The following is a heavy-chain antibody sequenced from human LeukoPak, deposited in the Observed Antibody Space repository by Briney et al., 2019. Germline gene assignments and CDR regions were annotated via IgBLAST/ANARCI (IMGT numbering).Heavy chain of an antibody. V-gene: IGHV3-23*01. CDR1: GITFINYA. J-gene: IGHJ4*02. Sequence: PGGSLRLSCVVSGITFINYAMTWVRQAPGKGLEGVSGISGSDDNTYYADSVKGRFTISRDNSKNTLYLQMNSLRAEDTAIYYCTLGPSYYDSGSPGWGQGTLVTVSS. CDR2: ISGSDDNT. D-gene: IGHD3-10*01. CDR3: TLGPSYYDSGSPG.